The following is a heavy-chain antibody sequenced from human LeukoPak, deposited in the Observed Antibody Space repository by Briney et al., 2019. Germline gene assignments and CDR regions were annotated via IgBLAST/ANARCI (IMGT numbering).Heavy chain of an antibody. CDR2: INSDGSST. Sequence: GGSLRLSCAASGFIFSSYWMHWVRQAPGKGLVWVSRINSDGSSTSYADSVKGRFTISRDNAKNTLYLQMNSLRAEDTAVYYCARGASGSSGWRYWYFDLWGRGTLVTVSS. J-gene: IGHJ2*01. CDR1: GFIFSSYW. V-gene: IGHV3-74*01. CDR3: ARGASGSSGWRYWYFDL. D-gene: IGHD6-19*01.